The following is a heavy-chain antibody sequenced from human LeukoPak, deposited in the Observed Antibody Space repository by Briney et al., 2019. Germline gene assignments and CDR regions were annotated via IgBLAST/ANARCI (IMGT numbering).Heavy chain of an antibody. Sequence: GGSLRLSCAASGFTFDDYAMHWVRQAPGKGLEWVSGISWYSGSIGYADSVKGRFTISRDNAKNSLYLQMNSLRAEDTAVYYCARDSVVDYDFWSGYYNGKGALDYWGQGTLVTVSS. V-gene: IGHV3-9*01. J-gene: IGHJ4*02. CDR1: GFTFDDYA. D-gene: IGHD3-3*01. CDR2: ISWYSGSI. CDR3: ARDSVVDYDFWSGYYNGKGALDY.